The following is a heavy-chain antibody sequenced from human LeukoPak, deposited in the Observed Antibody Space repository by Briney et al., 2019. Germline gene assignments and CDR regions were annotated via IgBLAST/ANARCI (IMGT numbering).Heavy chain of an antibody. CDR1: GYTFTSYG. J-gene: IGHJ6*02. V-gene: IGHV1-18*01. D-gene: IGHD6-13*01. CDR3: ARDGIAAAGYYYYYYGMDV. CDR2: ISAYNGNT. Sequence: GASVKVSCKASGYTFTSYGISWVRQAPGQGLEWVGWISAYNGNTNYAQKLQGRVTMTTDTSTSTAYMELRSLRSDDTAVYYCARDGIAAAGYYYYYYGMDVWGPGTTVTVSS.